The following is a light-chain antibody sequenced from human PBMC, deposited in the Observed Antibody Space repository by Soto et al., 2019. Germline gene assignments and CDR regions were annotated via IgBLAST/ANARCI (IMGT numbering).Light chain of an antibody. J-gene: IGKJ4*01. CDR1: QSLSNK. CDR3: QEYNNWHPIT. CDR2: GAS. V-gene: IGKV3-15*01. Sequence: EIVMTQSPATLSVSPGERATLSCRASQSLSNKLAWYQQKPGQAPRLLIYGASTRATGIPVRFSGSGSGTEFTLTISSLQSEDFAVYYCQEYNNWHPITFGGGTKVDIK.